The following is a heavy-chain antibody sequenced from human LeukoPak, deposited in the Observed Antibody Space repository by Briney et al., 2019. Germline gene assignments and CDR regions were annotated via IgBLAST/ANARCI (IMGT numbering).Heavy chain of an antibody. J-gene: IGHJ5*02. D-gene: IGHD1-26*01. CDR2: ISGDGDNT. CDR3: AKGVRSWTYSNCFDA. V-gene: IGHV3-43*02. Sequence: GGSLRLACVASGFTIDNYPLHWVRQAPGKGLEWISLISGDGDNTYYADSVKGRFTISRDNSKNSLYLQMSSLRAEDTALYYCAKGVRSWTYSNCFDAWGQGTLVTVSS. CDR1: GFTIDNYP.